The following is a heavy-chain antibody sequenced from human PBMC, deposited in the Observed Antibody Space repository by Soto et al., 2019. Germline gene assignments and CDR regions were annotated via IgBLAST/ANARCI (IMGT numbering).Heavy chain of an antibody. D-gene: IGHD3-16*02. CDR3: VRYFQH. V-gene: IGHV4-30-2*01. CDR2: IYHSGST. Sequence: QLQLQESGSGLVKPSQTLSLTCAVSGGSISSGGYSWSWIRQPPGKALEWIGYIYHSGSTYYNPSLKSRVTISVDRSKNQFTLKLSYVTAADSAGYYCVRYFQHWGQSTLVNVSA. J-gene: IGHJ1*01. CDR1: GGSISSGGYS.